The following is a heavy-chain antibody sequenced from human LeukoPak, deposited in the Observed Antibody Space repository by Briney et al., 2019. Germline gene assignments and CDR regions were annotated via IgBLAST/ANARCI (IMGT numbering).Heavy chain of an antibody. V-gene: IGHV3-7*02. CDR1: GFXFSSYW. CDR3: VRGAPFDY. J-gene: IGHJ4*02. CDR2: INQVGSEK. Sequence: GGSLRLSCAASGFXFSSYWIIWVRQAPGKGLEWVANINQVGSEKYYVDSVKGRFTISRDNAKNMLYLEMNSLRVDDTSVYYCVRGAPFDYWGQGTLVTVSS. D-gene: IGHD1-26*01.